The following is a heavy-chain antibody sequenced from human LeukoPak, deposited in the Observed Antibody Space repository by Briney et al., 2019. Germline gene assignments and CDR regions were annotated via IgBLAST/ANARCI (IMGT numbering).Heavy chain of an antibody. V-gene: IGHV3-23*01. CDR3: AKDWSSGYFLIGAFDI. CDR1: GFTFSGYA. D-gene: IGHD3-22*01. Sequence: PGGSLRLSCAASGFTFSGYAMSWVRQAPGKGLEWVSAISGSGGSTYYADSVKGRFTISRDNSKNTLYLQMNSLRAEDTAVYYCAKDWSSGYFLIGAFDIWGQGTMVTVSS. CDR2: ISGSGGST. J-gene: IGHJ3*02.